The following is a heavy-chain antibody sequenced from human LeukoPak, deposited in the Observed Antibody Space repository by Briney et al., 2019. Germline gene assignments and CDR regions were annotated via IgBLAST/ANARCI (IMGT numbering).Heavy chain of an antibody. V-gene: IGHV4-34*01. CDR3: ARFSSPLRFGGVVLLYYFDY. D-gene: IGHD3-16*01. CDR2: INHSGST. CDR1: GGSFSGYY. Sequence: SETLSLTCAVYGGSFSGYYWSWIRQPPGKGLEWIGEINHSGSTNYNPSLKSRVTISVDTSKNQFSLKLSSVTAADTAVYYCARFSSPLRFGGVVLLYYFDYWGQGTLVIVSS. J-gene: IGHJ4*02.